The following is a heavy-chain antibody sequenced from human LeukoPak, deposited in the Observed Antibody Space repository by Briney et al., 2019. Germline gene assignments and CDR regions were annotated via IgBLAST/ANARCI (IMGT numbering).Heavy chain of an antibody. D-gene: IGHD4-23*01. CDR3: ARGRPHGNDY. CDR1: GFTFSSYW. J-gene: IGHJ4*02. CDR2: IASDGSST. V-gene: IGHV3-74*01. Sequence: GGSLRLSCAASGFTFSSYWMNWVRQAPGKGLVWVSRIASDGSSTTYADSVKGRLSISSDNAKNTLYLQMNSLRVEDTAVYYCARGRPHGNDYWGQGTLVTVSS.